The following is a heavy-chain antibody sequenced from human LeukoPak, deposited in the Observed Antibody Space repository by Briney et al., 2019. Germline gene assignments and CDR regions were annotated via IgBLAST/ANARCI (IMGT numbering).Heavy chain of an antibody. J-gene: IGHJ4*02. D-gene: IGHD6-13*01. CDR3: AKVTAWYSSSWYLAD. CDR1: GFTFSSYA. V-gene: IGHV3-23*01. Sequence: GGSLRLSCAASGFTFSSYAMSWVRQAPGLGLEWVSAIGGNGARTYYADSVRGRFTISRDNPKNTLYLQMNSLRAEDTAVYYCAKVTAWYSSSWYLADWGQGTLVTVSS. CDR2: IGGNGART.